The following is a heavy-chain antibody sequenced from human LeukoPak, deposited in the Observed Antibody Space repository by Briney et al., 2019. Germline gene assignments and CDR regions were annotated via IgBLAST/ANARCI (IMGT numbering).Heavy chain of an antibody. CDR2: MNPNSGNT. CDR3: ARGGRYSGSSPLDY. D-gene: IGHD1-26*01. V-gene: IGHV1-8*03. Sequence: ASVKVSCKASGYTFTSYDINWVRQATGQGLEWMGWMNPNSGNTGYAQKFQGRVTITRNTSISTAYMELSSLRSEDTAVYYCARGGRYSGSSPLDYWGQGTLVTVSS. J-gene: IGHJ4*02. CDR1: GYTFTSYD.